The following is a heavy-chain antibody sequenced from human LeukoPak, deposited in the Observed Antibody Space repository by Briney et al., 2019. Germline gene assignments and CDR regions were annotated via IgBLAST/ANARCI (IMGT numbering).Heavy chain of an antibody. D-gene: IGHD3-9*01. CDR1: GFTFGSYA. V-gene: IGHV3-30-3*01. CDR3: AKDRPYYDILTGYTYYFDY. CDR2: ISYDGSNE. J-gene: IGHJ4*02. Sequence: GGSLRLSCAASGFTFGSYAMHWVRQAPGKGLEWVAVISYDGSNEDYRDSVKGRFIISRDNSKNTLYLQMNSLRAEDTAVYYCAKDRPYYDILTGYTYYFDYWGQGTLVTVSS.